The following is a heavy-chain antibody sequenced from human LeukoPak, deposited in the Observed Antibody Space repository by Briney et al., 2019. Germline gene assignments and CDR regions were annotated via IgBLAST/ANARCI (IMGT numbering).Heavy chain of an antibody. CDR3: ARGPHNWNYDWFDP. CDR1: EFTFSSYW. V-gene: IGHV3-7*01. D-gene: IGHD1-7*01. J-gene: IGHJ5*02. CDR2: INQDGSEK. Sequence: GGFLRLSCAASEFTFSSYWMSWVRQAPGKGLEWVANINQDGSEKYYVDSVKGRFTISRDNAKNSLYLQMNSLRAEDTAVYYCARGPHNWNYDWFDPWGQGTLVTVSS.